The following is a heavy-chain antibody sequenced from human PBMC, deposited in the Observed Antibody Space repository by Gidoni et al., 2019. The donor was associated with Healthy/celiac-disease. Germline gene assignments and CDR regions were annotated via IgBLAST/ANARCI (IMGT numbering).Heavy chain of an antibody. D-gene: IGHD6-19*01. Sequence: QVQLVEAGGGVVQTGRSLRLSCAASGFTFSSYAMHWVRQAPGKGLEWVAVISYDGSNKYYADSVKGRFTISRDNSKNTLYLQMNSLRAEDTAVYYCARGVIAVPSDYWGQGTLVTVSS. J-gene: IGHJ4*02. V-gene: IGHV3-30*04. CDR2: ISYDGSNK. CDR3: ARGVIAVPSDY. CDR1: GFTFSSYA.